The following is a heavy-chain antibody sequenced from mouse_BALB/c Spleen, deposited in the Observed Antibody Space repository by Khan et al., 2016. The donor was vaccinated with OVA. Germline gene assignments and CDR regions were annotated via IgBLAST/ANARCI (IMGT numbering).Heavy chain of an antibody. CDR3: ARPAYDGYYDY. CDR2: ISTYSGNT. Sequence: VQLQESGPELVRPGVSVKISCKGSGYTFTDYAMYWVKQSHAKSLEWIGLISTYSGNTNHNQKFKGKATMTVDKSSSTAYMELARLTSEDSAIYYGARPAYDGYYDYWGQGTTLTVSS. V-gene: IGHV1S137*01. J-gene: IGHJ2*01. CDR1: GYTFTDYA. D-gene: IGHD2-3*01.